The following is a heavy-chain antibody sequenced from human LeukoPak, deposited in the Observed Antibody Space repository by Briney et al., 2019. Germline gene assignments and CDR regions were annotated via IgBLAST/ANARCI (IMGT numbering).Heavy chain of an antibody. CDR1: GGSFSGYY. V-gene: IGHV4-34*01. CDR3: ARDYETGIAAAGEYYGMDV. Sequence: SETLSLTCAVYGGSFSGYYWSWIRQPPGKGLEWIGEINHSGSTNYNPSLKSRVTISVDTSKNQFSLQLNSVTPEDTAVYYCARDYETGIAAAGEYYGMDVWGQGTTVTVSS. D-gene: IGHD6-13*01. J-gene: IGHJ6*02. CDR2: INHSGST.